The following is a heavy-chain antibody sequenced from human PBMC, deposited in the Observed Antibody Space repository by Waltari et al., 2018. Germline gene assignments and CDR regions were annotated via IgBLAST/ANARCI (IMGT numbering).Heavy chain of an antibody. J-gene: IGHJ6*02. Sequence: EVQLLESGGGLVQPGGSLSLSCAASGFTFRSYAMRGVSTAPGKGLGWVSAISGSGGSTYYADSVKGRFTISRDNSKNTLYLQMNSLRAEDTAVYYCAKPVGGYYYYGMDVWGQGTTVTVSS. D-gene: IGHD3-16*01. CDR2: ISGSGGST. CDR3: AKPVGGYYYYGMDV. V-gene: IGHV3-23*01. CDR1: GFTFRSYA.